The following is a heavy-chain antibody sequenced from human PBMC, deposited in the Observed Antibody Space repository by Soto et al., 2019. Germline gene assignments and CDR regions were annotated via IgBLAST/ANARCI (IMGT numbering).Heavy chain of an antibody. V-gene: IGHV3-11*01. CDR1: GFIFSDYY. CDR3: ARDLGQWEPFDY. CDR2: ISSSGTTI. J-gene: IGHJ4*02. Sequence: LRLSCAASGFIFSDYYMSWIRQAPGKGLEWLSYISSSGTTIYYADSVKGRFTISRDNAKNSLYLQMNSLRAEDTAVYYCARDLGQWEPFDYWGQGTLVTVSS. D-gene: IGHD1-26*01.